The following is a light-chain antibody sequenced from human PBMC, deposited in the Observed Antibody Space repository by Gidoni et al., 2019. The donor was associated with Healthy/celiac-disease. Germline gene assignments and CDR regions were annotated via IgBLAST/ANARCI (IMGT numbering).Light chain of an antibody. Sequence: DVVQTPSPLSLPVTPGEPASISCRSSQSLLHSNGYNSVDWYLQKPGKSPQLLIYLVSYPDSGVPERFSGSGSGTDFTLKISRVEAEDVGVYYCMQAQQTRWTFGQGTKVEIK. J-gene: IGKJ1*01. CDR2: LVS. CDR1: QSLLHSNGYNS. V-gene: IGKV2-28*01. CDR3: MQAQQTRWT.